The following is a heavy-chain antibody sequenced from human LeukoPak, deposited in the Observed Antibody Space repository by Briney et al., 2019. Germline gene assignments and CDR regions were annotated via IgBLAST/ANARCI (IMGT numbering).Heavy chain of an antibody. D-gene: IGHD5-18*01. CDR1: GGSISSYY. CDR3: ARELGYGYDY. J-gene: IGHJ4*02. Sequence: PSETLSLTCTVSGGSISSYYWTWTRQPPGKALEWIGYIYSSGSTNYNPSLKSRVTMSVDTSKNQFFLNLRSVTSADTAVYYCARELGYGYDYWGQGTLVTVSS. V-gene: IGHV4-59*01. CDR2: IYSSGST.